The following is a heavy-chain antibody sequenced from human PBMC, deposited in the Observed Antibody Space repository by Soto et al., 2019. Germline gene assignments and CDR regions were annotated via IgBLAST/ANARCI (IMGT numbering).Heavy chain of an antibody. CDR2: TSGSGGST. CDR3: AKDLQQWPRAFDY. CDR1: GFTFSSYA. D-gene: IGHD6-19*01. V-gene: IGHV3-23*01. Sequence: PGGSLRLSCAASGFTFSSYAMSWVRQAPGKGLEWVSATSGSGGSTYYADSVKGRFTISRDNSKNTLYLQMNSLRAEDTAVYYCAKDLQQWPRAFDYWGQGTLVTVSS. J-gene: IGHJ4*02.